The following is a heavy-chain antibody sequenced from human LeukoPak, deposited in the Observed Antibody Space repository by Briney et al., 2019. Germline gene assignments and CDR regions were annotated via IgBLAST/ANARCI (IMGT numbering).Heavy chain of an antibody. Sequence: ASVKVSCKASGYTFTGYYMHWVRQAPGQGLEWMGWINPNSGGTNYAQKFQGRVTMTRDTSISTAYMELSRLRSDDTAVYYCARDAHTYYCSGGSCYRPVGPYFDYWGQGTLVTVSS. V-gene: IGHV1-2*02. CDR1: GYTFTGYY. D-gene: IGHD2-15*01. CDR2: INPNSGGT. CDR3: ARDAHTYYCSGGSCYRPVGPYFDY. J-gene: IGHJ4*02.